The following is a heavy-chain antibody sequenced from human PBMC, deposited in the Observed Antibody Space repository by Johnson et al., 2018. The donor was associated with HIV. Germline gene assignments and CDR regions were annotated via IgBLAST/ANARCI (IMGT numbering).Heavy chain of an antibody. Sequence: QVQLVESGGGLVKPGGSLRLSCAASGFTFSSYAMHWVRQAPGKGLEWVAVISYDGSNKYYADSVNGRFTISRDNSKNTLYLQMTSLRAEDTAVYYCARGSMLFIAADAFDIWGQGTMVTVSS. CDR1: GFTFSSYA. J-gene: IGHJ3*02. CDR3: ARGSMLFIAADAFDI. D-gene: IGHD2-21*01. V-gene: IGHV3-30*04. CDR2: ISYDGSNK.